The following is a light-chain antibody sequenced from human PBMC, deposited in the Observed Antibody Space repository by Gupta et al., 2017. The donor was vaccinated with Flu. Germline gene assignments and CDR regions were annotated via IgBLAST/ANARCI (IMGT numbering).Light chain of an antibody. J-gene: IGKJ1*01. CDR3: QHKYSIPGP. CDR2: SAS. Sequence: PSSLSASVGDRVTITCRASRKIRRYLHWYQQKPGQAPKLLIYSASRVKSGVPSRFSGSGLETDFTLTISNRQPEDFANLYCQHKYSIPGPFGQGTKVEIK. CDR1: RKIRRY. V-gene: IGKV1-39*01.